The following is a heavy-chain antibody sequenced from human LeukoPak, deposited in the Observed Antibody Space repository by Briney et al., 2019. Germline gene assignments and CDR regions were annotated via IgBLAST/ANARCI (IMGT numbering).Heavy chain of an antibody. CDR3: ARGGDYDGKPRPGTYYYYMDV. V-gene: IGHV1-2*02. CDR2: INPNSGGT. Sequence: GASVKVSCKASGYTFTGYYMHWVRQAPGQGLEWMGWINPNSGGTNYAQKFQGRVTMTRDTSISTAYMELSRLRSDDTAVYYCARGGDYDGKPRPGTYYYYMDVWGKGTTVTVSS. CDR1: GYTFTGYY. D-gene: IGHD4-23*01. J-gene: IGHJ6*03.